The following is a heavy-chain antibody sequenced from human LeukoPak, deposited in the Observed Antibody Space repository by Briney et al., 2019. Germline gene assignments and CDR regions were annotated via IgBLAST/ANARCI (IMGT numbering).Heavy chain of an antibody. J-gene: IGHJ4*02. CDR2: ISSSGSTI. D-gene: IGHD4-11*01. Sequence: PGGSLRLSCAASGFTFSDYYMSWIRQAPGKGLEWVSYISSSGSTIYYADSVKGRFTISRDNAKNSLYLQMNSLRAEDTAVYYCASGADDYSNAKTGYWGQGTLVPVSS. V-gene: IGHV3-11*01. CDR1: GFTFSDYY. CDR3: ASGADDYSNAKTGY.